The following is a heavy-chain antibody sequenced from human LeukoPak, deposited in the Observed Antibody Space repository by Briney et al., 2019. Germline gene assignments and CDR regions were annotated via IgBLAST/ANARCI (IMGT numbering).Heavy chain of an antibody. Sequence: ASVKVSCKVSGYTLTELSMHWVRQAPGKGLEWMGGFDPEDGETIYAQKFQGRVTMTEDTSTDTAYMELSSLRSEDTAVYYCATDGCGGDCYSQGWFDPWGQGTLVTVSS. CDR1: GYTLTELS. V-gene: IGHV1-24*01. CDR3: ATDGCGGDCYSQGWFDP. D-gene: IGHD2-21*02. J-gene: IGHJ5*02. CDR2: FDPEDGET.